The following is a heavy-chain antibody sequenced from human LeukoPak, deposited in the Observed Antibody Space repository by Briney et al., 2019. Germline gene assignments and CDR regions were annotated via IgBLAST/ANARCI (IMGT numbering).Heavy chain of an antibody. CDR2: IYSGGTT. D-gene: IGHD3-10*01. V-gene: IGHV3-66*01. CDR1: GFTVSSNY. J-gene: IGHJ3*02. Sequence: GGSLRLSCAASGFTVSSNYMSWVRQAPGKGLVWVSVIYSGGTTYYADSVKGRFTISRDNSKNTLYLQMNSLRAEDTAVYYCAREPRRGYAFDIWGQGTMVTVSS. CDR3: AREPRRGYAFDI.